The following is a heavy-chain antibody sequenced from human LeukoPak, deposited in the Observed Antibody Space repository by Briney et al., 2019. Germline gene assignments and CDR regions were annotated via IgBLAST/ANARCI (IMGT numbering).Heavy chain of an antibody. CDR2: FDPEDGET. D-gene: IGHD1-26*01. CDR3: ATPLGSTELLKGINYFDY. Sequence: ASVKVSCKVSGYTHTELSMHWVRQAPGKGLEWMGGFDPEDGETIYAQKFQGRVTMTEDTSTDTAYMELSSLRSEDTAVYYCATPLGSTELLKGINYFDYWGQGTLVTVSS. J-gene: IGHJ4*02. V-gene: IGHV1-24*01. CDR1: GYTHTELS.